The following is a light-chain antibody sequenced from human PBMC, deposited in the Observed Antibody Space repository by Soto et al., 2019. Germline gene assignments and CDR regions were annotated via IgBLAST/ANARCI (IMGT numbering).Light chain of an antibody. Sequence: QSVLTQPASVSGSPGQSITISCTGTSRDVGGYNYVSWYQQHPGKAPELMIHDVSNRPSGVSNRFSGSKSGNTASLTISGLQAEDEAEYYCTSYTSSSLYVFGTGTKVTVL. CDR2: DVS. V-gene: IGLV2-14*01. CDR1: SRDVGGYNY. CDR3: TSYTSSSLYV. J-gene: IGLJ1*01.